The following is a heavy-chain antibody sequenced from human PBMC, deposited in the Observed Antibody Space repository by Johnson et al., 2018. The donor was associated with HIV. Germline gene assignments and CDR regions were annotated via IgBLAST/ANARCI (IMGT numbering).Heavy chain of an antibody. CDR3: ARDVRMDKAFDI. CDR1: GFTFDDYA. CDR2: IYSGGST. V-gene: IGHV3-66*01. J-gene: IGHJ3*02. Sequence: VQLVESGGGLVQPGRSLRLSCAASGFTFDDYAMHWVRQAPGKGLEWVSVIYSGGSTYYADSVKGRFTISRDNSKNTLYLQMNSLRAEDTAVYYCARDVRMDKAFDIWGQGTMVTVSS. D-gene: IGHD2-15*01.